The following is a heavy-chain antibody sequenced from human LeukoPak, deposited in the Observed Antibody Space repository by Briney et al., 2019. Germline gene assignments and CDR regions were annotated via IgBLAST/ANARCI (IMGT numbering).Heavy chain of an antibody. Sequence: GGSLRLSCAASGFTFSSYGMHWVRQAPGKGLEWVAVIWYDGSNKYYADSVKGRFTISRDNSKNTLYLQMNSLRAEDTAVYYYARDRGELSYYYYGMDVWGQGTTVTVSS. V-gene: IGHV3-33*01. J-gene: IGHJ6*02. D-gene: IGHD1-26*01. CDR3: ARDRGELSYYYYGMDV. CDR2: IWYDGSNK. CDR1: GFTFSSYG.